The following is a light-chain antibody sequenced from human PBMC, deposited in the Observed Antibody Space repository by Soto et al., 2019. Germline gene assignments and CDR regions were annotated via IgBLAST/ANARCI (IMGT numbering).Light chain of an antibody. V-gene: IGKV3-20*01. CDR2: GAS. CDR3: QQHGTT. CDR1: QSVSSSY. Sequence: IVLTQSPAILALSPGDRATLSCRASQSVSSSYLAWYQHKPGQAPRLLIHGASSRVTGIPDRFSGSGSGTDFTLTISRLEPEDSAVYYCQQHGTTFGQGTKV. J-gene: IGKJ1*01.